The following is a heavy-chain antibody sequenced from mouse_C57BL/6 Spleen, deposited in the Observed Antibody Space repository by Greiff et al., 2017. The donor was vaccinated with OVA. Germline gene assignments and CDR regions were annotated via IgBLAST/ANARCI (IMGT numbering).Heavy chain of an antibody. CDR2: IRSKSNNYAT. CDR1: GFSFNTYA. Sequence: EVMLVESGGGLVQPKGSLKLSCAASGFSFNTYAMNWVRQAPGKGLEWVARIRSKSNNYATYYADSVKDRFTISRDDSESMLYLQMNNLKTEDTAMYYCVRQGSNYPFDYWGQGTTLTVSS. V-gene: IGHV10-1*01. J-gene: IGHJ2*01. CDR3: VRQGSNYPFDY. D-gene: IGHD2-5*01.